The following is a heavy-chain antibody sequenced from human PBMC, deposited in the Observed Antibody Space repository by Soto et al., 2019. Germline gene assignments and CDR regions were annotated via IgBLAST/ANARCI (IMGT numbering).Heavy chain of an antibody. CDR2: IIPIFGTA. J-gene: IGHJ6*02. CDR3: ARGSRLGHYGMDV. Sequence: ASVKVSCKASGCTFSSYAISWVRQAPGQGLEWMGGIIPIFGTANYAQKFQGRVTITADESTSTAYMELSSLRSEDTAVYYCARGSRLGHYGMDVWGQGTTVTVSS. V-gene: IGHV1-69*13. CDR1: GCTFSSYA. D-gene: IGHD3-22*01.